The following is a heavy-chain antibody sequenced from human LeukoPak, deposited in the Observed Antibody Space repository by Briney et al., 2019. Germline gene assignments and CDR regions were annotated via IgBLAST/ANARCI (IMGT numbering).Heavy chain of an antibody. CDR2: XSHDGSAK. J-gene: IGHJ4*02. D-gene: IGHD3-10*01. Sequence: GRSLRLSCAASGFVFSNHGMHWVRQAPGKGLXXXXXXSHDGSAKDYADSVKGRFTISRDNSKNTLYLQINSLRAEDTAVYFCAKETGGSGSSYLSFFDYWGQGTLVTVSS. V-gene: IGHV3-30*18. CDR3: AKETGGSGSSYLSFFDY. CDR1: GFVFSNHG.